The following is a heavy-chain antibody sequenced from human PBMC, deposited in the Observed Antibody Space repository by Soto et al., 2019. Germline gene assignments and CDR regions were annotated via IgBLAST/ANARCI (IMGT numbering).Heavy chain of an antibody. CDR2: INHSGVT. V-gene: IGHV4-34*01. Sequence: KSSETLSLTCAVYGGSFSGYYWSWIRQPPGKGLEWIGEINHSGVTNYKPSLKRRVTISVDTSKNQFSLQLKPVTAADTALYYCARFSGSYYYAMDGWGQGATVTVSS. J-gene: IGHJ6*02. D-gene: IGHD6-19*01. CDR3: ARFSGSYYYAMDG. CDR1: GGSFSGYY.